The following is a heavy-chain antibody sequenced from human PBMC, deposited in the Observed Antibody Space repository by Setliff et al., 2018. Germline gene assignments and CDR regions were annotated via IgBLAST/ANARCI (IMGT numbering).Heavy chain of an antibody. CDR3: ARSFSRREKFLLDY. Sequence: SETLSLTCAVYGGSFSGYYWSWIRQPPGKRLEWIGSIYYSGSTYYNPSLKSRVTMSVDTSKNQFSLKVSSVTAADTAVYYCARSFSRREKFLLDYWGQGALVTVSS. CDR2: IYYSGST. V-gene: IGHV4-34*01. J-gene: IGHJ4*02. CDR1: GGSFSGYY.